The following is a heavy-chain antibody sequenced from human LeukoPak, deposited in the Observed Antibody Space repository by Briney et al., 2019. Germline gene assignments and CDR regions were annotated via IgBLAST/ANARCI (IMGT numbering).Heavy chain of an antibody. CDR2: IYYSGSP. Sequence: KPSDTLSLTCTVSGGPISSSTYYWGWIRQPPGKGLEWNGTIYYSGSPYYKPSLKSRVTISVDKSKNQFSLKLGYVTAADTAVYCCGRGGEDSSGYYAFDVWGLGTMVTVFS. V-gene: IGHV4-39*07. CDR1: GGPISSSTYY. J-gene: IGHJ3*01. CDR3: GRGGEDSSGYYAFDV. D-gene: IGHD3-22*01.